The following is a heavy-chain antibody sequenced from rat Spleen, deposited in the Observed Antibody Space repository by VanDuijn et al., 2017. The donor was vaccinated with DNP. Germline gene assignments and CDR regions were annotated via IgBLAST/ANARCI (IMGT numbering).Heavy chain of an antibody. CDR1: GLTFSSYW. CDR3: TTDAAY. CDR2: INPDGGGT. Sequence: EVQLVESGGGLVQPGSSLKVSCIASGLTFSSYWMFWIRQAPGKGLEWVASINPDGGGTYYLASVKGRFTISRDNAKSSLYLQMDSLRSEDTATYYCTTDAAYWGQGTLVTVSS. J-gene: IGHJ3*01. V-gene: IGHV5-58*01.